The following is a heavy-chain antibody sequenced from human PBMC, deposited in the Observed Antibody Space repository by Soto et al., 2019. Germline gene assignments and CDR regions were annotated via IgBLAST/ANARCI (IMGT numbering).Heavy chain of an antibody. J-gene: IGHJ6*02. CDR2: IDSDGSSS. CDR3: ARLGKNALNHGMDV. V-gene: IGHV3-74*01. CDR1: GFTLNSYW. Sequence: EVQLVESGGGLVQPGGSLRLSCAASGFTLNSYWMHWVRQAPGKGLVWVSRIDSDGSSSSYADSVKGRFTISRDNAKNTLYLQMYSLRVEDTAVYYCARLGKNALNHGMDVRGQETTVTVSS.